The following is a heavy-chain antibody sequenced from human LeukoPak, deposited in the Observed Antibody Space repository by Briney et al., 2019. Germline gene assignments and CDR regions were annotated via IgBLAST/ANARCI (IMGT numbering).Heavy chain of an antibody. CDR3: ARVTYRSSVMGDDY. CDR1: GYTFTGYY. CDR2: INPTSGGT. D-gene: IGHD6-6*01. V-gene: IGHV1-2*02. J-gene: IGHJ4*02. Sequence: GASVKVSCKASGYTFTGYYMHWVRQAPGQGREGMGWINPTSGGTNYAQKFQGRVPMTRDTSLSKDYMELSRLRSDDTAVYYCARVTYRSSVMGDDYWGQGTLVTVSS.